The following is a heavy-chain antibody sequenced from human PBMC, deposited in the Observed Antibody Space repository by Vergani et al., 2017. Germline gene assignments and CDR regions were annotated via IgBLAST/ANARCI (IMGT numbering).Heavy chain of an antibody. CDR1: GGSFSGYY. Sequence: QVQLQPWGAGLLKPSETLSLTCAVYGGSFSGYYWSWIRQPPGKGLEWIGEINHSGSTNYNPSLKSRVTISVDTSKNQFSLKLGSVTAADTAVYYWARGAITYYYGSGTGSSIDFWGQGTLVTVSS. D-gene: IGHD3-10*01. J-gene: IGHJ4*02. CDR3: ARGAITYYYGSGTGSSIDF. CDR2: INHSGST. V-gene: IGHV4-34*01.